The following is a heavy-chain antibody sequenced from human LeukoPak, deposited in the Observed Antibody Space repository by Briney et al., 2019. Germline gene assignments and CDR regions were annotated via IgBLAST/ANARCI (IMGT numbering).Heavy chain of an antibody. CDR1: GFTFSNFA. CDR2: VSGGGGST. CDR3: ATDWSIYSNTYYFDS. Sequence: PGGSLRLSCAASGFTFSNFAMNWVRQAPGKGLEWVSVVSGGGGSTYYAASVKGRFTISRDNSNNTVFLQMNSLRVEDTALYYCATDWSIYSNTYYFDSWGQGTLVTVSS. V-gene: IGHV3-23*01. D-gene: IGHD3/OR15-3a*01. J-gene: IGHJ4*02.